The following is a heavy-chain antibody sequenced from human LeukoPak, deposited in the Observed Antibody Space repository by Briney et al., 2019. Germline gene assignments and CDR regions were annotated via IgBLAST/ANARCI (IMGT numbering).Heavy chain of an antibody. J-gene: IGHJ3*02. CDR3: ARESGIAENAFDI. Sequence: ASVKVSCKASGYTFTGYYMHWVRQAPGQGLEWMGWINPNSGGTNYAQKFQGRVTMTRGTSISTAYMELSRLRSDGTAVYYCARESGIAENAFDIWGQGTMVTVSS. D-gene: IGHD6-13*01. CDR1: GYTFTGYY. V-gene: IGHV1-2*02. CDR2: INPNSGGT.